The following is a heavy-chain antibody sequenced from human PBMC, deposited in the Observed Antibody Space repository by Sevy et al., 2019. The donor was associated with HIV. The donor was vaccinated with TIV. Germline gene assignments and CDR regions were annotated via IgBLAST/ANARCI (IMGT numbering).Heavy chain of an antibody. CDR1: GYTFTSYG. CDR3: AREVGIVVVRAALRGFSYYGMDV. J-gene: IGHJ6*02. CDR2: IIAYNGNT. Sequence: ASVKVSCKASGYTFTSYGISWVRQAPGQWLEWMGWIIAYNGNTNYAQKLQGRVTMTTDTSTSTAYMELRSLRSDDTAVYYCAREVGIVVVRAALRGFSYYGMDVWGQGTTVTVSS. D-gene: IGHD2-2*01. V-gene: IGHV1-18*01.